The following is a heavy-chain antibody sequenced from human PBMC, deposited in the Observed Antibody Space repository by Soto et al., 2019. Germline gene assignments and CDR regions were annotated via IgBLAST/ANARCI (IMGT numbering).Heavy chain of an antibody. J-gene: IGHJ3*02. CDR2: IRGSSSGI. Sequence: GGSLRLCCAASGFPFSSYIMNWVRQGPGKGLEWISYIRGSSSGIYHADSLKGRFTISRDNAKNSLYLQMSSLREEDTAVYYCARVARGEHAASDIWGQGTMVTVSS. CDR1: GFPFSSYI. V-gene: IGHV3-48*02. D-gene: IGHD1-26*01. CDR3: ARVARGEHAASDI.